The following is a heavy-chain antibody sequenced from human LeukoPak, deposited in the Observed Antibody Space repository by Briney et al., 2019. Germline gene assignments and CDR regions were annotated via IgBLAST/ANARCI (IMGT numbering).Heavy chain of an antibody. CDR3: ASPASHLISSGYYYVS. CDR1: GFTVSSNY. V-gene: IGHV3-66*02. CDR2: IYSGGST. Sequence: GGSLRLSCAASGFTVSSNYMSWVRQAPGKGLEWVSVIYSGGSTYYADSVKGRFTISRDSSKNTLYLQMNSLRAEDTAVYYCASPASHLISSGYYYVSWGQGTLVTVSS. J-gene: IGHJ5*02. D-gene: IGHD3-22*01.